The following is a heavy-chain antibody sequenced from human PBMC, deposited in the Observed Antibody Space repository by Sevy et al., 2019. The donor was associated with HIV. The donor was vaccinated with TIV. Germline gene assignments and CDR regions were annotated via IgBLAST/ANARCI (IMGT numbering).Heavy chain of an antibody. D-gene: IGHD6-19*01. CDR3: ARARTYSSGWHGYYYDGMDV. V-gene: IGHV3-30-3*01. CDR2: ISYDGSNK. J-gene: IGHJ6*02. CDR1: GFTFSSYA. Sequence: GGSLRLSCAASGFTFSSYAMHWVRQAPGKGLEWVAVISYDGSNKYYADSVKGRFTISRDNSKNTLYLQMNSLRAEDTAVYYCARARTYSSGWHGYYYDGMDVWGQGTTVTVSS.